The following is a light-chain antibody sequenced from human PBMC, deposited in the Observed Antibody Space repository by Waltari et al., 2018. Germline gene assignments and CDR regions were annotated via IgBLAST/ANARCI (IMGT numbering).Light chain of an antibody. J-gene: IGKJ2*01. CDR3: QQYDNWPPYT. Sequence: EIVMTQSPATLSVSPGDRAHISCRASQSVNSNLAWYQQKPGQVPRLLIYTASTRATGVPARFSGSGSGTHFTLTISSLQSEDFAVYYCQQYDNWPPYTFGQGTNLEIK. CDR1: QSVNSN. V-gene: IGKV3-15*01. CDR2: TAS.